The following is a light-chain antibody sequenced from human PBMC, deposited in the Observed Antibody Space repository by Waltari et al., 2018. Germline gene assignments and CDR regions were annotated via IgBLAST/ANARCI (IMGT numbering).Light chain of an antibody. J-gene: IGKJ1*01. CDR1: QSVGKY. V-gene: IGKV3-20*01. CDR3: QKYESLPAT. CDR2: ETY. Sequence: IVLTQSPGTLSLSPGERATLSCRASQSVGKYLAWYQQRPGQAPRLLIYETYRRATGTPDRLTGSGSGTDFRLTISRLEPEDFAVYYCQKYESLPATFGQGTTVEIK.